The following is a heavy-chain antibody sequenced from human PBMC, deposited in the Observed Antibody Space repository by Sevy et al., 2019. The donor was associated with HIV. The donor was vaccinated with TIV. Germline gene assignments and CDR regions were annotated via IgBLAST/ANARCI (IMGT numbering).Heavy chain of an antibody. J-gene: IGHJ3*02. D-gene: IGHD3-10*01. CDR1: GFTFSTFT. Sequence: GGSLRLSCVASGFTFSTFTLNWVRQAPGKGLEWVASISNSYIYYADSVKGRFTVSRDNAKNSLFLQMNSLRVEDTAVYYCTRWGDMIRGDAFDIWAQGTMVTVSS. V-gene: IGHV3-21*01. CDR3: TRWGDMIRGDAFDI. CDR2: ISNSYI.